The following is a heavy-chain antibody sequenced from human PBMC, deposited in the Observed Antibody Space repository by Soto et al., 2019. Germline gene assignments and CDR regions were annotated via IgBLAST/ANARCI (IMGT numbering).Heavy chain of an antibody. CDR2: MNPNTGNT. CDR3: ARGSNHCSGGSCYSDWFDP. Sequence: QVQLVQSGAEVKKPGASVRVSCKASGYTFTSSDVYWVRQATGQGLELMGWMNPNTGNTGYAQKCQGRFTMTKNTSISTAYMELSSLRSEDTDVYYCARGSNHCSGGSCYSDWFDPWGQGTPVTVSS. J-gene: IGHJ5*02. V-gene: IGHV1-8*01. D-gene: IGHD2-15*01. CDR1: GYTFTSSD.